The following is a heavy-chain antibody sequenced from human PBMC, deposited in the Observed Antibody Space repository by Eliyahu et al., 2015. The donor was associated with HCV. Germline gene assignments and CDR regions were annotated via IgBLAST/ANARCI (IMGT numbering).Heavy chain of an antibody. CDR2: XNHSGST. CDR1: GGSFSGYY. J-gene: IGHJ6*02. V-gene: IGHV4-34*01. D-gene: IGHD3-3*01. CDR3: ARGPYDFWSGYYQIGYYYYGMDV. Sequence: QVQLQQWGAGLLKPSETLSLTCAVYGGSFSGYYWSXIRQSPGKGLEWIGEXNHSGSTNYXPSLXSRVTISVDTSKNQFSLKLSSVTAADTAVYYCARGPYDFWSGYYQIGYYYYGMDVWGQGTTVTVSS.